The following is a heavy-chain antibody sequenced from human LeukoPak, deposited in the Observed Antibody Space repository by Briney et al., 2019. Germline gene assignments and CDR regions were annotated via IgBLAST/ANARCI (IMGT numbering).Heavy chain of an antibody. CDR2: RKYDGSEK. D-gene: IGHD6-13*01. J-gene: IGHJ4*02. CDR1: GSPFSSFW. V-gene: IGHV3-7*01. Sequence: GGPLSPSFPPPGSPFSSFWLSWAGRPPGKGLEWVATRKYDGSEKYYVDSVKGRFTISRDNAKNSLYLQMNSLRAEDTAVYYCARDIEAAGLFLDYWGQGTLVTVSS. CDR3: ARDIEAAGLFLDY.